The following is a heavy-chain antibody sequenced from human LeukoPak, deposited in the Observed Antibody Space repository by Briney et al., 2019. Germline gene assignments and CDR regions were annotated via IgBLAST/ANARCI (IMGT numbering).Heavy chain of an antibody. J-gene: IGHJ3*02. CDR2: IYYSGST. CDR3: ARNHPYRGYSYGRDHGFDI. Sequence: SETLSLTCTVSGGSISNYFWSWIRQPPGKGLEWIGYIYYSGSTNYNPSLKSRVTISVDTSKNQFSLKLSSVTAADTAVYYCARNHPYRGYSYGRDHGFDIWGQGTMVTVSS. D-gene: IGHD5-18*01. CDR1: GGSISNYF. V-gene: IGHV4-59*01.